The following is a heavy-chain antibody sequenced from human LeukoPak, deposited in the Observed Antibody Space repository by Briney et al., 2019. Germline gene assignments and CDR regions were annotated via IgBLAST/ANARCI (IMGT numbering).Heavy chain of an antibody. V-gene: IGHV3-33*01. CDR3: ARDSGTVVVPAHMDV. CDR2: IWYDGSNK. CDR1: GFTFSSYG. D-gene: IGHD2-2*01. Sequence: GGSLRLSCAASGFTFSSYGMHWVRQAPGKGLEWVAVIWYDGSNKYYADSVKGRFTISRDNSKNTLYLQMNSLRAEDTAVYYCARDSGTVVVPAHMDVWGKGTTVTVSS. J-gene: IGHJ6*03.